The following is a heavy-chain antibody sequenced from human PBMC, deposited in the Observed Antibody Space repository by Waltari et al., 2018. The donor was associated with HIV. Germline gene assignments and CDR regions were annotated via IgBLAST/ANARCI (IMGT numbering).Heavy chain of an antibody. J-gene: IGHJ4*02. CDR1: GYTFTGYY. CDR2: MNPNSGGK. D-gene: IGHD6-19*01. CDR3: ARDFGGQYSAVAGHDDRFDY. Sequence: QVQLVQSGAEVKKPGASVKVSCKASGYTFTGYYMHWVRQAPGQGLEWMGWMNPNSGGKNYAQKFQGRVTMTRDTSISTAYMELSRLRSDDTAVYYCARDFGGQYSAVAGHDDRFDYWGQGTLVTVSS. V-gene: IGHV1-2*02.